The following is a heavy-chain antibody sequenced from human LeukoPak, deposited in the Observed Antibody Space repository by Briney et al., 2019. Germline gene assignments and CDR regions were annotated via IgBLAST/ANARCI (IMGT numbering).Heavy chain of an antibody. CDR1: GYTFTSYG. Sequence: ASVKVSCKASGYTFTSYGISWVRQAPGQGLEWMGWTSPHNGDTNYAQKLQGRVTMTTDTSTSTAYMELRSLRSDDTAVYYCARARAAAGIYYFDYWGQGTLVTVSS. D-gene: IGHD6-13*01. CDR2: TSPHNGDT. J-gene: IGHJ4*02. CDR3: ARARAAAGIYYFDY. V-gene: IGHV1-18*01.